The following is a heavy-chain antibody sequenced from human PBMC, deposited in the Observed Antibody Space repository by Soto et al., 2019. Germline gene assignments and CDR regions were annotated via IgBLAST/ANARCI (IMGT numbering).Heavy chain of an antibody. CDR1: GFTFSSYG. CDR3: AKNGRRSSSWPFYFDY. D-gene: IGHD6-13*01. Sequence: GGSLRLSCAASGFTFSSYGMHWVRQAPGKGLEWVAVISYDGSNKYYADSVKGRFTISRDNSKNTLYLQMNSLRAEDTAVYYCAKNGRRSSSWPFYFDYWGQGTLVTVSS. CDR2: ISYDGSNK. V-gene: IGHV3-30*18. J-gene: IGHJ4*02.